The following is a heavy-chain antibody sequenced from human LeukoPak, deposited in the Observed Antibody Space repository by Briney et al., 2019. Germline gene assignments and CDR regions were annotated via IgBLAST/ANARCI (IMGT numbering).Heavy chain of an antibody. CDR2: IYYSGST. CDR1: GGSISSSSYY. J-gene: IGHJ4*02. CDR3: AKSSGSYYNVDFDY. V-gene: IGHV4-39*07. Sequence: SETLSLTCTVSGGSISSSSYYWGWIRQPPGKGLEWIGSIYYSGSTYYNPTLKSRVTISVDTSKNQFSLKLSSVIAADTAVYYCAKSSGSYYNVDFDYWGQGTLVTVSS. D-gene: IGHD3-10*01.